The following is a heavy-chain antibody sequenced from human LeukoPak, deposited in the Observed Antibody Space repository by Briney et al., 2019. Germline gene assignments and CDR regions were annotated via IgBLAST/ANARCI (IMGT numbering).Heavy chain of an antibody. CDR1: GYTFNTYG. J-gene: IGHJ6*02. Sequence: ASVKVSCKPSGYTFNTYGITWVRQAPGQGLEWMGWISPYNGNTNYAQKLQGRVTMTTDTSTSTAYMEVRSLRSDDTAVYYCAREDWDDSSAYDSNTRGYGMDVWGQGTTVTVSS. CDR3: AREDWDDSSAYDSNTRGYGMDV. D-gene: IGHD3-22*01. V-gene: IGHV1-18*01. CDR2: ISPYNGNT.